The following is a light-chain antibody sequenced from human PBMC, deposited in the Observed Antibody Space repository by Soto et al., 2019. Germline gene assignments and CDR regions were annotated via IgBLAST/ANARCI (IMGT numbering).Light chain of an antibody. V-gene: IGKV3-11*01. CDR1: QSVNSF. Sequence: EIVLTQSPATLSLSPGERATLSCRASQSVNSFLAWYQQKPGQAPRLLIYDASNRAPGIPPRFSGSGSGTDFTLTISSLEPEDFALYYCQQRSGWPRTFGRGTNLEFK. J-gene: IGKJ2*01. CDR2: DAS. CDR3: QQRSGWPRT.